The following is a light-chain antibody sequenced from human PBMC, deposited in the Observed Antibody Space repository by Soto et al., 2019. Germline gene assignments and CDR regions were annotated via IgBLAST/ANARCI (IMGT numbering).Light chain of an antibody. J-gene: IGKJ4*01. CDR1: QGINNW. Sequence: DIQMTQSPSSVSASVGDTVSITCRASQGINNWLAWYRQKPGKAPQVLIYAASSLQSGVPSRFSGSGFGTDFTLTITSLQPEDFATYFCQHANNFPLTFGGGTKIEIK. V-gene: IGKV1-12*01. CDR2: AAS. CDR3: QHANNFPLT.